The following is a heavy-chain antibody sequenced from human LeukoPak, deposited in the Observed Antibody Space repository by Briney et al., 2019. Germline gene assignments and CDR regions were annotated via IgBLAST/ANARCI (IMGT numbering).Heavy chain of an antibody. CDR3: ARDSSYGYDY. CDR1: GFTFSNYW. J-gene: IGHJ4*02. CDR2: IKSDGTYT. V-gene: IGHV3-74*01. D-gene: IGHD5-18*01. Sequence: GGSLRLSCAASGFTFSNYWMHWVRQAPGKGLVWVSRIKSDGTYTTYANSVKGRFTISRDNAKNTLYLQMNSLRAEDTAVYYCARDSSYGYDYWGQGTLVTVSS.